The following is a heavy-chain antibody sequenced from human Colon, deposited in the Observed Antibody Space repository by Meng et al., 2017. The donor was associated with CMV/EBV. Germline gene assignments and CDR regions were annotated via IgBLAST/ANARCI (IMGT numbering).Heavy chain of an antibody. D-gene: IGHD3-10*01. CDR1: GFTFRSYW. CDR2: INQDGNEK. V-gene: IGHV3-7*03. J-gene: IGHJ6*02. Sequence: GESLKISCVASGFTFRSYWMSWVRRAPGKGLEWVANINQDGNEKYYVDSVKGRFTISRDNARNSVYLQMNSLGAEDSAVFYCARRGQVGSGRYYKTSYYYALDLWGQGTSVTVSS. CDR3: ARRGQVGSGRYYKTSYYYALDL.